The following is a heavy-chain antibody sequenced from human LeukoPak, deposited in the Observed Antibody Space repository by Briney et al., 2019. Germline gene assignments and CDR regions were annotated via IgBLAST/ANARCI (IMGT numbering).Heavy chain of an antibody. J-gene: IGHJ5*02. D-gene: IGHD5-18*01. CDR2: IYYSGST. CDR1: GGSISSSSYY. V-gene: IGHV4-39*01. Sequence: SETLSLTCTVSGGSISSSSYYWGWIRQPPGKGLEWIGSIYYSGSTYYNPSLKSRVTISVDTSKNQFSLTLSSVTAADTAVYYCARSAVDTAMVTWWFDPWGQGTLVTVSS. CDR3: ARSAVDTAMVTWWFDP.